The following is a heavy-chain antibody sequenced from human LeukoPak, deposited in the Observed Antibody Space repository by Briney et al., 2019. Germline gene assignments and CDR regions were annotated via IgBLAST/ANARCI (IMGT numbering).Heavy chain of an antibody. CDR1: GFTFSSYA. V-gene: IGHV3-23*01. CDR2: ISGSGGST. CDR3: AKGHTYYYYYGMDV. Sequence: GGSLRLSCAASGFTFSSYAMSWVRQAPGKGLEWVSAISGSGGSTYYADSVKGRFTISRDNSINTLYLQMNSLRAEDTALYYCAKGHTYYYYYGMDVWGQGTTVTVSS. J-gene: IGHJ6*02.